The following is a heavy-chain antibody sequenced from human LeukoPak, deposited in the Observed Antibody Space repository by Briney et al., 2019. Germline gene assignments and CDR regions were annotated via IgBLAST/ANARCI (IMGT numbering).Heavy chain of an antibody. V-gene: IGHV4-30-4*02. CDR2: IYYSGST. Sequence: SETLSLTCTVSGGSISSGDYYWSWIRQPPGKGLEWIGYIYYSGSTYYNPSLKSRVTISVDTSKNQFSLKLSSVTAADTAVYYCARGGSGSYEWFDPWGQGTLVTVSS. CDR1: GGSISSGDYY. D-gene: IGHD1-26*01. J-gene: IGHJ5*02. CDR3: ARGGSGSYEWFDP.